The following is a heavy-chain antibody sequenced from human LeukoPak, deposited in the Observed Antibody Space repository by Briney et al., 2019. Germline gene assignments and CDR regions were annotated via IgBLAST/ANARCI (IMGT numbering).Heavy chain of an antibody. Sequence: ASVKVSCKASGYSFTSYDISWVRQATGQGLEWMGWMNPNRGNTGYAQKFQGRVTWTRDTSISTAYMELSSLRSEDSAVYYCARGSIAAMVQGEGFEYWGQGTQVTVSS. D-gene: IGHD3-10*01. CDR3: ARGSIAAMVQGEGFEY. CDR2: MNPNRGNT. J-gene: IGHJ4*02. V-gene: IGHV1-8*01. CDR1: GYSFTSYD.